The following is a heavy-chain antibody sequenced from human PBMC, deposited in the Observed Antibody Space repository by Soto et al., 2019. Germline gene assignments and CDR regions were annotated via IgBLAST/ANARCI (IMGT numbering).Heavy chain of an antibody. J-gene: IGHJ4*02. CDR2: VSHDGINT. D-gene: IGHD6-19*01. Sequence: VQLVESGGGVVQPGRYLRLSCAASGFTFSDYAMHWVRQAPGKGLEWVAVVSHDGINTHYADSVKGRFTISRDSSKNTVSLEMTSLRAEDTAVYYCATGGRQWLVTSDFNYWGQGALVTVSS. V-gene: IGHV3-30*03. CDR3: ATGGRQWLVTSDFNY. CDR1: GFTFSDYA.